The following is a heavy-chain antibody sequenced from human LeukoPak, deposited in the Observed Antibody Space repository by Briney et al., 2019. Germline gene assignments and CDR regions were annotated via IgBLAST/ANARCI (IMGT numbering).Heavy chain of an antibody. J-gene: IGHJ4*02. CDR3: ARVTSYGPFDY. CDR1: GGSISGYY. D-gene: IGHD5-18*01. Sequence: SETLSLTCTVSGGSISGYYWSWIRQPPGKGLEWIGEINHSGSTNYNPSLKSRVTISVDTSKNQFSLKLSSVTAADTAVYYCARVTSYGPFDYWGQGTLVTVSS. CDR2: INHSGST. V-gene: IGHV4-34*01.